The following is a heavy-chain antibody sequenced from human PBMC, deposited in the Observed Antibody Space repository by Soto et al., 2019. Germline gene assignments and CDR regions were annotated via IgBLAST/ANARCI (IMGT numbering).Heavy chain of an antibody. CDR3: AKDQASGQGSFDS. CDR1: GFTFNIYG. Sequence: GGSLRLSCAASGFTFNIYGMHWVRQAPDKGLEWVALISYDGSNQYYADSVKGRFTISXXXXXXXXXXXXXXXXXXXXAVYYCAKDQASGQGSFDSWGQGTLVTVSS. J-gene: IGHJ4*02. D-gene: IGHD3-10*01. CDR2: ISYDGSNQ. V-gene: IGHV3-30*03.